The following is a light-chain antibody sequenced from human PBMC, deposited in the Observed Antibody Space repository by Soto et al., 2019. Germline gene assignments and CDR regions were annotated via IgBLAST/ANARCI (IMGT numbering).Light chain of an antibody. CDR3: QQYNTYPYT. J-gene: IGKJ2*01. CDR1: QSISTW. Sequence: DIQMTQSPSTLSASVGDRVTITCRASQSISTWLAWYQQKPGIAPKLLTHDASSLESGFPSRFIGSGSGTEFTLTISSLQPDDFATYYCQQYNTYPYTFGQGTKLESK. V-gene: IGKV1-5*01. CDR2: DAS.